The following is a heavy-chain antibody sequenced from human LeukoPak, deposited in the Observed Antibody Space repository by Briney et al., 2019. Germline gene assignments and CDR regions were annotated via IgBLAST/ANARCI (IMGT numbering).Heavy chain of an antibody. V-gene: IGHV1-2*02. CDR2: INPNSGGT. CDR1: GYTFTGYY. J-gene: IGHJ3*02. Sequence: ASVKVSCKASGYTFTGYYMHWVRQAPGQGLEGMGWINPNSGGTNYAQKFQGRVTMTRDTSISTAYMELSRLRSDDTAVYYCARADTVTTSFDIWGQGTMVTVSS. D-gene: IGHD4-17*01. CDR3: ARADTVTTSFDI.